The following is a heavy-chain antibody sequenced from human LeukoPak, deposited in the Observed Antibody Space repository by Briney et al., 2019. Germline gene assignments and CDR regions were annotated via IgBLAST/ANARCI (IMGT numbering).Heavy chain of an antibody. Sequence: ASVKVSCKASGYTFTSYGISWVRQAPGQGLEWMGWISAYNGNTNYAQKLQGRVTMTTDTSTSTAYMELRCLRSDDTAVYYCARDLAAHSYGTPFDYWGQGTLVTVSS. CDR1: GYTFTSYG. CDR2: ISAYNGNT. D-gene: IGHD5-18*01. V-gene: IGHV1-18*01. CDR3: ARDLAAHSYGTPFDY. J-gene: IGHJ4*02.